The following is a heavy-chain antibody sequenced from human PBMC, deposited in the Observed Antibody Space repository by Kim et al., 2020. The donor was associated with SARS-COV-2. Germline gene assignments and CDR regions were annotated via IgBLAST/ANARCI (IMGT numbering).Heavy chain of an antibody. J-gene: IGHJ5*02. V-gene: IGHV3-23*01. CDR3: AKGRYRGTRGWFDP. D-gene: IGHD1-1*01. Sequence: ADSVKGRFTISRDNSKNTLDLQINSLRAEDTAVYYCAKGRYRGTRGWFDPWGQGTLVNVSS.